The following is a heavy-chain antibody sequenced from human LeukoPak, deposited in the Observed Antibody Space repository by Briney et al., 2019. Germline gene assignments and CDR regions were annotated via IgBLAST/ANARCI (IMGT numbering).Heavy chain of an antibody. D-gene: IGHD3-10*01. CDR3: ARRSISPDAFDI. CDR2: ISAYNGNT. V-gene: IGHV1-18*01. J-gene: IGHJ3*02. CDR1: GGTFSSYG. Sequence: ASVKVSCKASGGTFSSYGISWVRQAPGQGLEWMGWISAYNGNTNYAQKLQGRVTMTTDTSTSTAYMELRSLRSDDTAVYYCARRSISPDAFDIWGQGTMVTVSS.